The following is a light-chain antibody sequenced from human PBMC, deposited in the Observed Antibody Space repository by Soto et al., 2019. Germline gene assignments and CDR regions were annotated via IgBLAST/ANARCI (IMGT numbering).Light chain of an antibody. Sequence: QSALTQPASVSGSPGQSITISCTGTRSDVGSYNSIAWYQQHPDKAPRVAIFEVTKRPSGISDRFSGSKSGYTASLTISGLQAEDEADYFCFSYAGNSIWLFGGGTKLTVL. CDR1: RSDVGSYNS. CDR3: FSYAGNSIWL. J-gene: IGLJ2*01. CDR2: EVT. V-gene: IGLV2-23*02.